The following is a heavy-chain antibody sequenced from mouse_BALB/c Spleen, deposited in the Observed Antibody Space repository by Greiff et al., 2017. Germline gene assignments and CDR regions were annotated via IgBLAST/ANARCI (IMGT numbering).Heavy chain of an antibody. CDR3: ARDGYDYDYAMDY. CDR2: ISYDGSN. Sequence: ESGPGLVKPSQSLSLTCSVTGYSITSGYYWNWIRQFPGNKLEWMGYISYDGSNNYNPSLKNRISITRDTSKNQFFLKLNSVTTEDTATYYCARDGYDYDYAMDYWGQGTSVTVSS. J-gene: IGHJ4*01. CDR1: GYSITSGYY. D-gene: IGHD2-4*01. V-gene: IGHV3-6*02.